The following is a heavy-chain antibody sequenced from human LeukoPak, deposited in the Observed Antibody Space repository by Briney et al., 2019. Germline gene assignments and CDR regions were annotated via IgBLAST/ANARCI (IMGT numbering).Heavy chain of an antibody. Sequence: GGSLRLSCAASGFPFSSYSMSWVRQAPGKGLEWVSGVSGSGGSTYYADSVKGRFTISRDNSKNTLYLQMNSLRAEDTAVYYCAKDLDIVATITRNWGQGTLVTVSS. CDR2: VSGSGGST. D-gene: IGHD5-12*01. CDR3: AKDLDIVATITRN. J-gene: IGHJ4*02. CDR1: GFPFSSYS. V-gene: IGHV3-23*01.